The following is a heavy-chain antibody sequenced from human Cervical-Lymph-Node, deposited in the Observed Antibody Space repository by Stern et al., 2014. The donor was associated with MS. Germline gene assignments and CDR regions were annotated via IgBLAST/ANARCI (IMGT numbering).Heavy chain of an antibody. CDR3: ARTLRGYSHGYYYHGLDV. D-gene: IGHD5-18*01. J-gene: IGHJ6*02. CDR2: IDWDDDK. CDR1: GFSLSTSGMC. V-gene: IGHV2-70*15. Sequence: QVTLRESGPALVKPTQTLTLTCTFSGFSLSTSGMCVSWIRQAPGKALEWLARIDWDDDKNYSTSLKPRLSISKANSKTQVVLTLTNMDPMDTATYYGARTLRGYSHGYYYHGLDVWGQGTTVTVSS.